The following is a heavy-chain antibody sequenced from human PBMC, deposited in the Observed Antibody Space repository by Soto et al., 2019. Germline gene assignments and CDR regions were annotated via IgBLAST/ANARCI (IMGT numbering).Heavy chain of an antibody. D-gene: IGHD6-6*01. V-gene: IGHV3-48*02. J-gene: IGHJ6*02. CDR3: ASVPGYSSSSSGYYGLDV. CDR1: GITFSSST. Sequence: EVQLVESGGGLVQPGGSLRLSCAASGITFSSSTMNWVRQAPGKGLEWVSYISSSSRTIYYADSVKGRFTISRDNAKNSLYLHMNSLRDDDAAVYYCASVPGYSSSSSGYYGLDVWVQGTTVTVAS. CDR2: ISSSSRTI.